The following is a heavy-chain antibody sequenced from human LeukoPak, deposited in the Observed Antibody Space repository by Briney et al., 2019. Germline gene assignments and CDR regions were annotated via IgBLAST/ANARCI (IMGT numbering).Heavy chain of an antibody. CDR3: AREDYYGSGDTSY. Sequence: GASVKVSCKASGYTFTAYYMHWVRQAPGQGLEWMGWINPNSGGTNYAQKFQGRVTMTRDTSTSTVYMELSSLRSEDTAVYYCAREDYYGSGDTSYWGQGTLVTVSS. CDR2: INPNSGGT. CDR1: GYTFTAYY. V-gene: IGHV1-2*02. J-gene: IGHJ4*02. D-gene: IGHD3-10*01.